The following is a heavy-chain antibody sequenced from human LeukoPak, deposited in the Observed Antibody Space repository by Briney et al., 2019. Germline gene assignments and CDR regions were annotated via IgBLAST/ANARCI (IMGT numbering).Heavy chain of an antibody. J-gene: IGHJ4*02. Sequence: GGSLRLSCAASGFTFSSYGMSWVRQAPGKGLEWVSAISGSGGSTYYADSVKGRFTISRDNSKNTLYLQMNSLRAEDTAVYYCASARGYSGYDIFDYWGQGTLVTVSS. V-gene: IGHV3-23*01. D-gene: IGHD5-12*01. CDR2: ISGSGGST. CDR1: GFTFSSYG. CDR3: ASARGYSGYDIFDY.